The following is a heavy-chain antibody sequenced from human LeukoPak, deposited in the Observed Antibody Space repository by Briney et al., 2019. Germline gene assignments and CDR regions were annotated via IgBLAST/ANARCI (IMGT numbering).Heavy chain of an antibody. J-gene: IGHJ6*03. Sequence: GGSLRLSCAASGFSFNTHAMGWVRQAPEKGLEWVSVISGSGDNTYHADSVKGRFIISRDNSNNTLSVQMNSLRAEDTAVYYCVKGAKYSGSSVDYFYMDVWAKGTTVTVSS. CDR1: GFSFNTHA. D-gene: IGHD1-26*01. CDR2: ISGSGDNT. V-gene: IGHV3-23*01. CDR3: VKGAKYSGSSVDYFYMDV.